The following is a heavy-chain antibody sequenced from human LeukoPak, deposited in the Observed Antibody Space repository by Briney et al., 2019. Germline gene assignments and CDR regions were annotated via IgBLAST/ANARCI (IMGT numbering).Heavy chain of an antibody. J-gene: IGHJ4*02. CDR2: INHSGST. V-gene: IGHV4-34*01. D-gene: IGHD3-3*01. CDR1: GFSFSSNS. Sequence: GSLRLSCAASGFSFSSNSMNWVRQAPGKGLEWIGEINHSGSTNYNPSLKSRVTISVDTSKNQFSLKLSSATAADTAVYYCASLPPRYYDFWSGYYPPAYWGQGTLVTVSS. CDR3: ASLPPRYYDFWSGYYPPAY.